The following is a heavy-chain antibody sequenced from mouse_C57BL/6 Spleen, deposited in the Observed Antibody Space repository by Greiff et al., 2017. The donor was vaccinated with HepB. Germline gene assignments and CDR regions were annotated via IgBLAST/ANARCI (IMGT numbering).Heavy chain of an antibody. CDR2: ISYDGSN. Sequence: EVQLQESGPGLVKPSQSLSLTCSVTGYSITSGYYWNWIRQFPGNKLEWMGYISYDGSNNYNPSLQNRISITRDTSKNQFFLKLNSVTTEDTATYYCARDDTTVVAPYFDYWGQGTTLTVSS. CDR3: ARDDTTVVAPYFDY. D-gene: IGHD1-1*01. J-gene: IGHJ2*01. CDR1: GYSITSGYY. V-gene: IGHV3-6*01.